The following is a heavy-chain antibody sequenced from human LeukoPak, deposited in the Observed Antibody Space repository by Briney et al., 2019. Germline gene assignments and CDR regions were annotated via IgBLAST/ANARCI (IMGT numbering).Heavy chain of an antibody. V-gene: IGHV3-30*04. Sequence: GGSLRLSCAASGFIFSSYAMHWVRQAPGKGLEWVAAISYDGSNKYYADSVKGRFTISRDNSKNTLYLQMNSLRAEDTAVYYCARDKQYCSSTSCYFLDYYYGMDVWGQGTTVTVSS. CDR2: ISYDGSNK. D-gene: IGHD2-2*01. CDR1: GFIFSSYA. J-gene: IGHJ6*02. CDR3: ARDKQYCSSTSCYFLDYYYGMDV.